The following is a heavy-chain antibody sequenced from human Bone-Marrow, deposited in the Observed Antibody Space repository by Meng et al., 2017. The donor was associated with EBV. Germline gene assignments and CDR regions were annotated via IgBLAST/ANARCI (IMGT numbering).Heavy chain of an antibody. V-gene: IGHV4-61*03. D-gene: IGHD6-19*01. Sequence: APLRESGPGLVKPSGTLSLACTVSGGSVNTGSYYWSWIRQPPGKGLEYLGHVYYTARTNYNPSLKSRVSISVDTSKNHFSLRLNSATAADTAIYYCARIGYSSGWYATDYWGQGTLVTVSS. CDR3: ARIGYSSGWYATDY. CDR1: GGSVNTGSYY. CDR2: VYYTART. J-gene: IGHJ4*02.